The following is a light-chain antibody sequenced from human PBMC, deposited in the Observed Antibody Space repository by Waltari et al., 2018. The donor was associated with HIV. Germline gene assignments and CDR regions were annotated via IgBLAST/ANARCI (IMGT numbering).Light chain of an antibody. J-gene: IGLJ3*02. Sequence: HSVLTQPPSVSASPGQKVTISCSGNSSNIGSNSVSWYQHLPGTAPKLLIYSTNRRPAGIPDRFSASKSATSATLGITGLQAGDEADYYCGTWDSSLSDNWVFGGGTKLTVL. V-gene: IGLV1-51*01. CDR2: STN. CDR3: GTWDSSLSDNWV. CDR1: SSNIGSNS.